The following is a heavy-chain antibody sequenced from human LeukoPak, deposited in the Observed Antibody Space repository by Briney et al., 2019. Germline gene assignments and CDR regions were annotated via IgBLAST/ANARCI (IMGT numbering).Heavy chain of an antibody. Sequence: SETLSLTCTVSGGSISSYYWSWIRQPPGKGLEWIGYIYDSGSTNYNPSLKSRVTISVDTSKNQFSLKLSSVTAADTAVYYCAKDRVLRYFDWLFDLDYWGQGTLVTVSS. CDR3: AKDRVLRYFDWLFDLDY. CDR1: GGSISSYY. V-gene: IGHV4-59*01. D-gene: IGHD3-9*01. J-gene: IGHJ4*02. CDR2: IYDSGST.